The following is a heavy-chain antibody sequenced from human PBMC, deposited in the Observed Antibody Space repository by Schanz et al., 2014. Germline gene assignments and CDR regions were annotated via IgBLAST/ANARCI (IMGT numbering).Heavy chain of an antibody. Sequence: EVQLLESGGGLVQPGGSLRLSCAASGFTFTNYAMTWVRQAPGKGLEWVSGISGSGGSTYDPDSVKGRFTISRGKSKNTFVLQKNSLRTEDTGGNFWAEPGRALAGKGYRGQGTLVTVSS. CDR2: ISGSGGST. D-gene: IGHD6-19*01. V-gene: IGHV3-23*01. CDR1: GFTFTNYA. J-gene: IGHJ4*02. CDR3: AEPGRALAGKGY.